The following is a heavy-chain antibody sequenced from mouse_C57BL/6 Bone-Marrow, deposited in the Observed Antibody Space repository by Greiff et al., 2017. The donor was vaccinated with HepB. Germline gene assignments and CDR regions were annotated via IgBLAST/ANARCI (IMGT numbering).Heavy chain of an antibody. J-gene: IGHJ4*01. CDR3: ARGPRRDYYAMDY. Sequence: VQLQQSGAELVMPGASVKLSCKASGYTFTSYWMHWVKQRPGRGLEWIGRIDPNSGGTKYNEKFKSKATLTVDKPSSTAYMQLSSLTSEDSAVYYCARGPRRDYYAMDYWGQGTSVTVSS. CDR2: IDPNSGGT. CDR1: GYTFTSYW. V-gene: IGHV1-72*01.